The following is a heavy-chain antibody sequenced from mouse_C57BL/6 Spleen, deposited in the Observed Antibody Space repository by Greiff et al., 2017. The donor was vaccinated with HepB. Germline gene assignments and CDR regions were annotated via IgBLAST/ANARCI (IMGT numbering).Heavy chain of an antibody. CDR1: GFTFSSYA. J-gene: IGHJ4*01. V-gene: IGHV5-4*01. CDR2: ISDGGSYT. D-gene: IGHD2-2*01. Sequence: DVKLVESGGGLVKPGGSLKLSCAASGFTFSSYAMSWVRQTPEKRLEWVATISDGGSYTYYPDNVKGRFTISRDNAKNNLYLQMSHLQSEDTAMYYCARDLSAMVTTDAMDYWGQGTSVTVSS. CDR3: ARDLSAMVTTDAMDY.